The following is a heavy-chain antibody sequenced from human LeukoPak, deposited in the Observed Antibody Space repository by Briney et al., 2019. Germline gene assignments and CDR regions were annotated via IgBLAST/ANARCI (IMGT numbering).Heavy chain of an antibody. V-gene: IGHV4-39*01. CDR1: GVSISTSSYY. D-gene: IGHD1-26*01. J-gene: IGHJ4*02. Sequence: SETLPLTCTVSGVSISTSSYYWGWIRQPPEKGLEYIGSIDYRGSTYYNPSLKGRVIISVDTSKNQFSLKLSSVTAADAAVYYCARLIVGATDCWGQGTLVTVSS. CDR2: IDYRGST. CDR3: ARLIVGATDC.